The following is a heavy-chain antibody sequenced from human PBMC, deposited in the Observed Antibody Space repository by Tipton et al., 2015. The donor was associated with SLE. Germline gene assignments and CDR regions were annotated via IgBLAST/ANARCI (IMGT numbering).Heavy chain of an antibody. Sequence: SLRLSCAASGFTFSNYAMNWVRQAPGKGLEWVAVITHDGSNKNYADSVKDRFTMSRDNSKNTLYLQMNSLRAEDTAVYYCARGPYQLPHAFDIWGQGTMVTVSS. D-gene: IGHD2-2*01. CDR1: GFTFSNYA. V-gene: IGHV3-30*14. CDR2: ITHDGSNK. J-gene: IGHJ3*02. CDR3: ARGPYQLPHAFDI.